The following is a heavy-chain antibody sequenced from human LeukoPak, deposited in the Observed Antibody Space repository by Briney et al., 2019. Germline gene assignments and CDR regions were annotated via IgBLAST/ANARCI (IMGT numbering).Heavy chain of an antibody. D-gene: IGHD6-13*01. Sequence: GGSLRLSCAASGFTVSSNEMSWVRQAPGKGLEWVSAISGSGGSTYYADSVKGRFTISRDNSKNTLYLQMNSLRAEDTAVYYCAKSQYSSSWGGFDYWGQGTLVTVSS. V-gene: IGHV3-23*01. CDR1: GFTVSSNE. J-gene: IGHJ4*02. CDR3: AKSQYSSSWGGFDY. CDR2: ISGSGGST.